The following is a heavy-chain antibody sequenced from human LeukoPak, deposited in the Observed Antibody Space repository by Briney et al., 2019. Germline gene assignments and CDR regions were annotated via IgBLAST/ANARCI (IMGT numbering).Heavy chain of an antibody. CDR3: AKEGPNYYDSSGYPGAHFDY. V-gene: IGHV3-23*01. Sequence: GGSLRLSCAASGFTFSSYAMSWVRQAPGKGLEWVSAISGSGGSTYYADSVKGRFTIFRDNSKNTLYLQMNSLRAEDTAVYYCAKEGPNYYDSSGYPGAHFDYWGQGTLVTVSS. CDR2: ISGSGGST. D-gene: IGHD3-22*01. CDR1: GFTFSSYA. J-gene: IGHJ4*02.